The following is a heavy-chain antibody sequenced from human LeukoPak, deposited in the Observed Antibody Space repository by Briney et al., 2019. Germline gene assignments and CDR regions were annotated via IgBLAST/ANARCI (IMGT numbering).Heavy chain of an antibody. V-gene: IGHV3-23*01. J-gene: IGHJ4*02. CDR3: AKDDRWLQFCC. Sequence: PAGTLSLSCAASEFTFSNYDMNWVRQAPGKGLEWVSGIIPSGHTTYYADSVRGRFTISRDNSRNTLYLQMNSLRAEDTAVYYCAKDDRWLQFCCWGQGTLVTVSA. D-gene: IGHD5-24*01. CDR2: IIPSGHTT. CDR1: EFTFSNYD.